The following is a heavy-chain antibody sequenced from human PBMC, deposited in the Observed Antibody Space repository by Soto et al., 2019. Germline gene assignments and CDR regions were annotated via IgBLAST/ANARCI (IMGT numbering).Heavy chain of an antibody. J-gene: IGHJ5*02. D-gene: IGHD5-12*01. Sequence: PSETLSLTCTVSFGSISCSYRSWIRQSPGGGLEWMGYIYSSGTTKYNPSLKSRVTLSLDTSKNQFSLKLTSVTAADTAVYFCARDQQFCTGNSCYADNWFDPWGQGTLVTVSS. V-gene: IGHV4-59*01. CDR1: FGSISCSY. CDR2: IYSSGTT. CDR3: ARDQQFCTGNSCYADNWFDP.